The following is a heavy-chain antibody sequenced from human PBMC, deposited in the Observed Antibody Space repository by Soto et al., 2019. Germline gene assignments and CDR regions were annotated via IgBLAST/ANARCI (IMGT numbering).Heavy chain of an antibody. CDR2: IYYSGST. CDR1: GGSISSGGHY. J-gene: IGHJ4*02. D-gene: IGHD3-22*01. CDR3: ARGRYYDSSGCDFDY. Sequence: PSETLSLTCTVSGGSISSGGHYWSWIRQHPGKGLEWIGYIYYSGSTYYNPSLKSRVTIAVDTSKNQFSLKLSSVTAADTAVYYCARGRYYDSSGCDFDYWGQGTLVTVS. V-gene: IGHV4-31*03.